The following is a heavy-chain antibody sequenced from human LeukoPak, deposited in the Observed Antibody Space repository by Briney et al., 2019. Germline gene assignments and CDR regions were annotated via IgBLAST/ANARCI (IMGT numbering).Heavy chain of an antibody. Sequence: PGGSLRLSCTGSGFSFTNYAMHWVRQAPGEGLEWVAVISYDESKIYYADSVKGRFTISRDLSTNTLYLQMNSLTTEDTAMYSCARRPVAAEYFQHWGQGTLVTVSS. CDR2: ISYDESKI. CDR3: ARRPVAAEYFQH. V-gene: IGHV3-30*03. D-gene: IGHD6-25*01. J-gene: IGHJ1*01. CDR1: GFSFTNYA.